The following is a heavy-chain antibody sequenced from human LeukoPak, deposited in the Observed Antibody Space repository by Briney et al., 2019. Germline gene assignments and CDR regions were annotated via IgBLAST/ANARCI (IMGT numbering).Heavy chain of an antibody. CDR3: ARDEKDGPLWY. V-gene: IGHV3-23*01. CDR2: ISGSGGST. Sequence: WSLRLSCSASGFTFSSYAMSWVRQARGKGLEWVSAISGSGGSTYYADSVKGRFTISRDNSKNTLYLQMNSLRAEDTAIYYCARDEKDGPLWYWGQGILVFVSS. J-gene: IGHJ4*02. D-gene: IGHD2-15*01. CDR1: GFTFSSYA.